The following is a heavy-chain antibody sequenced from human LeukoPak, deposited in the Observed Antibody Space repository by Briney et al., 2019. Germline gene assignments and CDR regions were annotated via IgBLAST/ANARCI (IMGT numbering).Heavy chain of an antibody. Sequence: KPSETLSLTCTVSGDSIGSHYWSWIRQPPGKGLEWIGYIYYSGSTNYNPSLKSRVTISVDTSKNQFSLKLSSVTAADTAVYYCARAWLVDRFDYWGQGALVTVSS. CDR3: ARAWLVDRFDY. D-gene: IGHD6-19*01. CDR1: GDSIGSHY. CDR2: IYYSGST. V-gene: IGHV4-59*11. J-gene: IGHJ4*02.